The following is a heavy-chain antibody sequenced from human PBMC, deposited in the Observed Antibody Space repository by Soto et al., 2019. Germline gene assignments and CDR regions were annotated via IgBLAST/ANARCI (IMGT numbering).Heavy chain of an antibody. J-gene: IGHJ4*02. Sequence: SVKVSCKASGGTFSSYTISWVRQAPGQGLEWMGRIIPILGIANYAQKFQGRVTITADKSTSTAYMELSSLRSEDTAVYYCARDKFKGYDFWSGFDYWGQGTLVTVSS. CDR3: ARDKFKGYDFWSGFDY. D-gene: IGHD3-3*01. V-gene: IGHV1-69*04. CDR2: IIPILGIA. CDR1: GGTFSSYT.